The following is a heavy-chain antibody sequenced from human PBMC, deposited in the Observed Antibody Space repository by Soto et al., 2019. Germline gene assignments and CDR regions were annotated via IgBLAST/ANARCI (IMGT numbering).Heavy chain of an antibody. CDR2: IIPIFGTA. J-gene: IGHJ6*02. Sequence: AASVKVSCKASGGTFSSYAISWVRQAPGQRLEWMGGIIPIFGTANYAQKFQVRVTITADESTSTAYMELSSLRSEDTAVYYCAVGLIAAAGTVYYGMDVWGQGTTVTVSS. CDR1: GGTFSSYA. CDR3: AVGLIAAAGTVYYGMDV. V-gene: IGHV1-69*13. D-gene: IGHD6-13*01.